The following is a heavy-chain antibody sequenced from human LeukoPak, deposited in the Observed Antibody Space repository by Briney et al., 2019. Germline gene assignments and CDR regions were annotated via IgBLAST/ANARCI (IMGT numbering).Heavy chain of an antibody. J-gene: IGHJ6*02. V-gene: IGHV3-21*01. CDR2: ISSSSGYK. D-gene: IGHD5/OR15-5a*01. CDR3: ARVGLPRLYYYYGMDV. CDR1: GFTFSSYS. Sequence: GGCLRPSCAASGFTFSSYSTNWGRQAPGKGLEWVSSISSSSGYKYYADSVTGGFTISRDNAKNSLYLQMNSLRAEDTAVYYCARVGLPRLYYYYGMDVWGQGTTVTVSS.